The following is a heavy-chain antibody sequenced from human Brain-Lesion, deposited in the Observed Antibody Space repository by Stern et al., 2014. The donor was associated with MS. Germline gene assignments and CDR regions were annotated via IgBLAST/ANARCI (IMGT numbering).Heavy chain of an antibody. CDR3: ARDDHRDSSGHYAPFDY. D-gene: IGHD3-22*01. CDR1: GYTFIRYA. J-gene: IGHJ4*02. CDR2: INGVDDKT. V-gene: IGHV1-3*01. Sequence: QVQLVQSGAEVKKPGASVKVSCKASGYTFIRYAMQWVRQAPGQRLEWMGRINGVDDKTKYSHKFQGRVTITRDTSANTVYMELGSLRSEDTAVYYCARDDHRDSSGHYAPFDYWGQGTRVTVSS.